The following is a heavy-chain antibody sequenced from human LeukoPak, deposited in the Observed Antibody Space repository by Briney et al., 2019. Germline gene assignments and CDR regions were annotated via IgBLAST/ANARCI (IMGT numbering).Heavy chain of an antibody. CDR3: ASDICSGGSCYSSY. V-gene: IGHV3-30*02. CDR2: IRYDGSNK. Sequence: GGSLRLSCAASGFTFSSYGMHWVRQAPGKGLEWVAFIRYDGSNKYYADSVKGRFTISRDNSKNTLYLQMNSLRAEDTAVYYCASDICSGGSCYSSYWGQGTLVTVSS. CDR1: GFTFSSYG. D-gene: IGHD2-15*01. J-gene: IGHJ4*02.